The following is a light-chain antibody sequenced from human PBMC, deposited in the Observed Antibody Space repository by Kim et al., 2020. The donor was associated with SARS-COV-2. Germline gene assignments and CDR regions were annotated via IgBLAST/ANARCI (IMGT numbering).Light chain of an antibody. CDR1: QGISHD. CDR2: AAS. Sequence: DIQMTQSPSSLSASVGDRVTITCRASQGISHDLAWYQQKPGKVPKLLIFAASALHSGVPSRFSGSGSGTDFTLTIGSLQPEDVATYYCQKYNGAPWTFGQGTKVDIK. J-gene: IGKJ1*01. V-gene: IGKV1-27*01. CDR3: QKYNGAPWT.